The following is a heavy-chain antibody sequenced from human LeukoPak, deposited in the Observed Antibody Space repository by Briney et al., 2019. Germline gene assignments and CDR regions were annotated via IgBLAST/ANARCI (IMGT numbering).Heavy chain of an antibody. CDR1: GGTFSSYA. D-gene: IGHD5-18*01. CDR3: ARAGGPTWIQKPGDY. CDR2: ISAYNGNT. J-gene: IGHJ4*02. Sequence: GSSVKVSCKASGGTFSSYAISWVRQAPGQGLEWMGWISAYNGNTNYAQKLQGRVTMTTDTSTSTAYMELRSLRSDDTAVYYCARAGGPTWIQKPGDYWGQGTLVTVSS. V-gene: IGHV1-18*01.